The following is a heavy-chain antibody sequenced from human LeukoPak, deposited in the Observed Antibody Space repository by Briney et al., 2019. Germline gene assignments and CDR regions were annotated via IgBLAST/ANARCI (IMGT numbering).Heavy chain of an antibody. D-gene: IGHD7-27*01. CDR1: GFTFISHA. Sequence: PGGSLRLSCAASGFTFISHAMSWVRQAPGKGLEWVSTISGSGGNTFYADFVKGRFTISRDNSKNTLYLQMNSLRAEDTAIYYCAKETGGFDYWGQGTLVTVSS. J-gene: IGHJ4*02. CDR3: AKETGGFDY. CDR2: ISGSGGNT. V-gene: IGHV3-23*01.